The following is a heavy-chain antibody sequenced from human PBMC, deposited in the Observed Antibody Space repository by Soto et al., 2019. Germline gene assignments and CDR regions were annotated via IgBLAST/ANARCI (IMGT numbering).Heavy chain of an antibody. CDR2: IIPILDVT. CDR1: GGTFSSYT. CDR3: ARWIDTKLPAAL. Sequence: SVKVSCKASGGTFSSYTIHWVRQAPGQGLEWMGSIIPILDVTNFAQKFQGRLTLTADISASTAYMGLSSLRSDDTAVYYCARWIDTKLPAALWGQGSLVTVAS. J-gene: IGHJ4*02. D-gene: IGHD1-1*01. V-gene: IGHV1-69*02.